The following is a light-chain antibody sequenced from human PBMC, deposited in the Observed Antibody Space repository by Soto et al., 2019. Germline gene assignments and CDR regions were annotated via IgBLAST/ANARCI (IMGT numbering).Light chain of an antibody. CDR2: AAS. CDR1: QGITDF. V-gene: IGKV1-27*01. CDR3: HKYNSAPFA. Sequence: DIQMTQSPSSLSASIGDRVTITCRASQGITDFLAWYQQKPGKVPKLLIYAASTLQSGVPSRFSGSGSGTDFTLTISSLQPQDVATYYCHKYNSAPFAFGPGTKVDIK. J-gene: IGKJ3*01.